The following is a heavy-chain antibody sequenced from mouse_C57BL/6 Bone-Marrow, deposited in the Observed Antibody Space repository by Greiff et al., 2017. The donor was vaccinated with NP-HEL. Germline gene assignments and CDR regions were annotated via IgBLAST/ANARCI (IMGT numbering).Heavy chain of an antibody. D-gene: IGHD2-5*01. CDR3: ARSNPVSDAMYY. V-gene: IGHV1-18*01. J-gene: IGHJ4*01. CDR1: GYTFTDYN. CDR2: INPNNGGT. Sequence: VQLQQSGPELVKPGASVKIPCKASGYTFTDYNMDWVKQSHGKSLEWIGDINPNNGGTIYNQKFKGKATLTVDKSSSTAYLELRSLTSEDTAVYYYARSNPVSDAMYYWGQGTSVTVSS.